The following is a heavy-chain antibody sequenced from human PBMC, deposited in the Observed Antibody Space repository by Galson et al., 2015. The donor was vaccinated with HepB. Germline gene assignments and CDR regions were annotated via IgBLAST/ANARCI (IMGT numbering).Heavy chain of an antibody. CDR3: ARDQVVVPAAILSYGMDV. CDR1: GYTFTSYA. D-gene: IGHD2-2*02. CDR2: INAGNGNT. J-gene: IGHJ6*02. Sequence: SVKVSCKASGYTFTSYAIHWVRQAPGQRLEWMGWINAGNGNTKYSQKFQGRVTITRDTSASTAYMELSSLRSEDTAVYYCARDQVVVPAAILSYGMDVWGQGTTVTVSS. V-gene: IGHV1-3*01.